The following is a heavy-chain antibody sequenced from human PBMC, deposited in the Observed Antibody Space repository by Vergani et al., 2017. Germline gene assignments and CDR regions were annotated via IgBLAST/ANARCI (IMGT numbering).Heavy chain of an antibody. CDR1: GFTFSSYA. CDR2: ISGSGGST. CDR3: AKAGKRTVVTWANDY. J-gene: IGHJ4*02. V-gene: IGHV3-23*01. D-gene: IGHD4-23*01. Sequence: EVQLLESGGGLVQPGGSLRLSCAASGFTFSSYAMSWVRPAPGKGLEWVSAISGSGGSTYYADSVKGRFTISRDNSKNTLYLQMNSLRAEDTAVYYCAKAGKRTVVTWANDYWGQGTLVTVSS.